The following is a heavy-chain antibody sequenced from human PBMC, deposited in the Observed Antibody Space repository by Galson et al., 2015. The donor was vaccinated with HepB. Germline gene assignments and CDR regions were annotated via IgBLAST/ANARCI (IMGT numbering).Heavy chain of an antibody. Sequence: QLQLQESGSGLVRPSQTLSLTCTVSGASISGGPYSWSWIRQPTGKGLEGIGYTDHTGNTYYKSSLKSRVTMSIGRSKNQFSLKLTSMTAADTAVYYCARVFGDLWRGVFDQWGQGALVIVSS. J-gene: IGHJ4*02. CDR3: ARVFGDLWRGVFDQ. D-gene: IGHD3-3*01. V-gene: IGHV4-30-2*01. CDR1: GASISGGPYS. CDR2: TDHTGNT.